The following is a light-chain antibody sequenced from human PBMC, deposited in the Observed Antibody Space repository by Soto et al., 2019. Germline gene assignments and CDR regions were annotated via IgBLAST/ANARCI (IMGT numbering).Light chain of an antibody. CDR3: QQYDGYSWT. CDR2: DAS. J-gene: IGKJ1*01. Sequence: DIQLTQSPSFLSASVGDRVTITCRASKGISSYLAWYQLKPGKAPKLLIYDASSLESGVPSRFSGSGSGTEFTLTITSLQPDDFATYYCQQYDGYSWTFGQGTKVDI. V-gene: IGKV1-9*01. CDR1: KGISSY.